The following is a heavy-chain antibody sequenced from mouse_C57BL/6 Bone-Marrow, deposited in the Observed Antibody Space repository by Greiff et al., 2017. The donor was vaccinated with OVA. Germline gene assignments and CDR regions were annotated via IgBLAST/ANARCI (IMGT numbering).Heavy chain of an antibody. J-gene: IGHJ2*01. D-gene: IGHD3-2*02. V-gene: IGHV2-2*01. CDR3: ARNRDSAGYGYYFDY. Sequence: QVQLKESGPGLVQPSQSLSITCPASGFSLTSYGVHWVRQTPGKGLEWLGVIRSGGSTDYNAAFISRLSLSTDNPNSPAFFKMNRLQADDTAIYYVARNRDSAGYGYYFDYWGQGTTLTVSS. CDR2: IRSGGST. CDR1: GFSLTSYG.